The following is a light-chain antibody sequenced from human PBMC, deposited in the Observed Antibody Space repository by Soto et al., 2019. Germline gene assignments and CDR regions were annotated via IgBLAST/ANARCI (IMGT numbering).Light chain of an antibody. CDR1: HSLLYNSSHY. CDR2: WSS. V-gene: IGKV4-1*01. J-gene: IGKJ2*01. CDR3: QQYYTTPYT. Sequence: VVTQFPDSLTVSLGERAAIDCKSSHSLLYNSSHYLAWYQQKPGQPPKLLIYWSSTRESGVTARFSGSGSGTNFTLTISGLQAEDAAVYYCQQYYTTPYTFGQGTKLAI.